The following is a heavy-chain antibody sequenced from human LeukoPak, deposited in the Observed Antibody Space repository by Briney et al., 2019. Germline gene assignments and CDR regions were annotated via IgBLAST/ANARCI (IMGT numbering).Heavy chain of an antibody. CDR2: IRYEGSEK. CDR1: GFTFSSYG. D-gene: IGHD3-10*01. Sequence: GGSLRLSCAASGFTFSSYGMHWVRQAPGKGLEWVSFIRYEGSEKYYADSVKGRFTISRDNSKNTLYLEMNSLRTEDTAVYHCAKDLMRDRWFGESWGQGTLVTVSS. J-gene: IGHJ5*02. V-gene: IGHV3-30*02. CDR3: AKDLMRDRWFGES.